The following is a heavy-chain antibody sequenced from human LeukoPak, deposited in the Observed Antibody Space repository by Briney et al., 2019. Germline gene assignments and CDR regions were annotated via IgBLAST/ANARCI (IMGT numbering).Heavy chain of an antibody. V-gene: IGHV1-18*01. Sequence: ASVKVSCKASGYTFTSYGISWVRQAPGQGLEWMGWISAYNGNTNYAQKLQGRVTMTTDTSTSTAYMELRSLRFDDTAVYYCARDAYYYGSGSYLVWFDPWGQGTLVTVSS. CDR3: ARDAYYYGSGSYLVWFDP. J-gene: IGHJ5*02. D-gene: IGHD3-10*01. CDR2: ISAYNGNT. CDR1: GYTFTSYG.